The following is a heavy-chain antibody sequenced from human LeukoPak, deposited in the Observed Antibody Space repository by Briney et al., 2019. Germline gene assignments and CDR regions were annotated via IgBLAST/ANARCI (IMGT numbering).Heavy chain of an antibody. Sequence: PGGSLRLSCAASGFGFSNFWMSWVRQAPGKGPEWVANIKEDGSLKSYVDSVEGRFTVSRDNAKNTLYLQMNSLRLEDTAVYYCVRDWAPASMQAAPFDCWGQGTLVTVSS. CDR1: GFGFSNFW. CDR2: IKEDGSLK. V-gene: IGHV3-7*01. D-gene: IGHD2/OR15-2a*01. J-gene: IGHJ4*02. CDR3: VRDWAPASMQAAPFDC.